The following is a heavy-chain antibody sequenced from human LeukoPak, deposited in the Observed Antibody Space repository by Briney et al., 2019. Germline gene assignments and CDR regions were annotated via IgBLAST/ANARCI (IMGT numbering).Heavy chain of an antibody. CDR2: INHSGST. Sequence: SETLSLTCAVYGGSFSGYYWSWIRQPPGKGLEWIGEINHSGSTNYNSSLKSRVTISVDTSKNQFSLKLSSVTAADTAVYYCARVLRSSSSWHDAFDIWGQGTMVTVSS. CDR3: ARVLRSSSSWHDAFDI. V-gene: IGHV4-34*01. D-gene: IGHD6-13*01. J-gene: IGHJ3*02. CDR1: GGSFSGYY.